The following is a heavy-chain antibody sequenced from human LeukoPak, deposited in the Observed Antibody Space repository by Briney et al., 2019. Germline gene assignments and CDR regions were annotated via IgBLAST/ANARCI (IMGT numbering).Heavy chain of an antibody. V-gene: IGHV1-18*01. CDR1: GYTFTSYG. Sequence: ASVKVSCKASGYTFTSYGIGWVRQAPGQGLEWMGWISAYNGNTNYAQKLQGRVTMTTDTSTSTAYMELRSLRSDDTAVYYCARSLPRLRDGYPGRYWGQGTLVTVSS. D-gene: IGHD5-24*01. CDR2: ISAYNGNT. CDR3: ARSLPRLRDGYPGRY. J-gene: IGHJ4*02.